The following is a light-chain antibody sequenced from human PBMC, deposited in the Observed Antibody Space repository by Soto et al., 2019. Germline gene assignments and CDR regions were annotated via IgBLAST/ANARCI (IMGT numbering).Light chain of an antibody. CDR3: QQYKNWWT. V-gene: IGKV3-15*01. CDR2: GAS. CDR1: QSVSSN. Sequence: ERVMTQSPATLSVSPGERATLSCRASQSVSSNLAWFQHKPGQAPRLLIYGASIRATGIPARFSGSGSRTGFTLTISSLQSEDFGVYYCQQYKNWWTFGQGTKVDIK. J-gene: IGKJ1*01.